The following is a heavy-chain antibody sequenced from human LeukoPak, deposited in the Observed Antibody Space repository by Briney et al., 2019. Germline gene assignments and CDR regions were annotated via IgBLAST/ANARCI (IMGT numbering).Heavy chain of an antibody. V-gene: IGHV3-20*04. CDR3: ARRDIVVVPAAIFGAFDI. J-gene: IGHJ3*02. D-gene: IGHD2-2*02. CDR2: INWNGGST. Sequence: GGSLRLSCAASGFTFDEYGMSWVRQAPGKGLEWVSGINWNGGSTGYADSVKGRFTISRDNAKNSLYLQMNSLRAEDTALYYCARRDIVVVPAAIFGAFDIWGQGTMVTVSS. CDR1: GFTFDEYG.